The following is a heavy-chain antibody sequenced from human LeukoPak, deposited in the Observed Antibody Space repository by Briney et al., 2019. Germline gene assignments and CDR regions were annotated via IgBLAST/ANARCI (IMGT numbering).Heavy chain of an antibody. V-gene: IGHV4-30-2*05. Sequence: SQTLSLTCAVSGGSIRSGNYYWTWIRQPPGKGLEWIGYVYPTGNTYYNPSLKSRVTISVDTSKNQFSLKLSSVTAADTAVYYCARGRTGTDPDFDYWGQGTLVTVSS. CDR2: VYPTGNT. CDR3: ARGRTGTDPDFDY. D-gene: IGHD1-1*01. J-gene: IGHJ4*02. CDR1: GGSIRSGNYY.